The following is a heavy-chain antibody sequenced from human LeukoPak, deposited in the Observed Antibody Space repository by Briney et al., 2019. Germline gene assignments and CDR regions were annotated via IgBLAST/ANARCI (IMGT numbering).Heavy chain of an antibody. CDR3: ANHGHGSSTSVNFDY. J-gene: IGHJ4*02. V-gene: IGHV3-48*03. D-gene: IGHD2-2*01. CDR1: GFTFSGYE. CDR2: ISSSGSTI. Sequence: GGSLRLSCAASGFTFSGYEMNWVRQAPGKGLEWVSYISSSGSTIYYADSVKGRFTISRDNAKNSLYLQMNSLRAEDTAVYYCANHGHGSSTSVNFDYWGQGTLVTVSS.